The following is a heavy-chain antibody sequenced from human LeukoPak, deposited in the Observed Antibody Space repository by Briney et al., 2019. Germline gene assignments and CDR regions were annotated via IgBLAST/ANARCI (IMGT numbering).Heavy chain of an antibody. CDR2: IHYSGST. D-gene: IGHD1-26*01. CDR3: ARAGTIVEATWAFDY. V-gene: IGHV4-59*01. CDR1: GGSISSYY. Sequence: KTSQTLSLTCTVSGGSISSYYWSWIRQPPGKGLECIGYIHYSGSTNYNPSLKSRVTISVDKSKNQFSLKLSSVTAADTAVYYCARAGTIVEATWAFDYWGQGTLVTVSS. J-gene: IGHJ4*02.